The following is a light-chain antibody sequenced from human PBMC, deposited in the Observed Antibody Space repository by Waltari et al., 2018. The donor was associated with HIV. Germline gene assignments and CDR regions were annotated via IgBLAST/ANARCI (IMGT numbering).Light chain of an antibody. CDR2: VAS. Sequence: EIVLTQSPGTLSLSPGDGATLSCRASQRISSSSLAWYQQKPGQAPRLLIYVASSRATGIPDRFSGSGSGTDFTLTISRLEPEDFAVYYCQQYGGSPRTFGQGTKVENK. V-gene: IGKV3-20*01. CDR1: QRISSSS. J-gene: IGKJ1*01. CDR3: QQYGGSPRT.